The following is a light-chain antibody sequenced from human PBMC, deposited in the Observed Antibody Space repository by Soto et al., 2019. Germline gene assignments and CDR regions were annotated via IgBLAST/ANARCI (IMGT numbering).Light chain of an antibody. CDR1: QSIDRW. CDR3: QHYNSYGT. V-gene: IGKV1-5*01. Sequence: DIQMTQSPSTLPASVGDRVTITCRASQSIDRWLAWYQQRPGKAHKILIYHASSLETGVPSRFSGSGSGTEVAHTISSLQPDDFGPYYRQHYNSYGTLGQGTKVDIK. CDR2: HAS. J-gene: IGKJ1*01.